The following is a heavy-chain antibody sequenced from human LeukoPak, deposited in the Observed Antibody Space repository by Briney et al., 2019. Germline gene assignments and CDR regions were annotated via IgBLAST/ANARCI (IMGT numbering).Heavy chain of an antibody. CDR2: ISYDGSNK. J-gene: IGHJ6*02. D-gene: IGHD1-14*01. CDR3: AKPGKLDYYYYGMDV. CDR1: GFTFSSHG. Sequence: GGSLKLSCAASGFTFSSHGMHWVRRAPGKGLEWVAVISYDGSNKYYADSVKGRFTISRDNSKNTLYLQMNSLRAEDTAVYYCAKPGKLDYYYYGMDVWGQGTTVTVSS. V-gene: IGHV3-30*18.